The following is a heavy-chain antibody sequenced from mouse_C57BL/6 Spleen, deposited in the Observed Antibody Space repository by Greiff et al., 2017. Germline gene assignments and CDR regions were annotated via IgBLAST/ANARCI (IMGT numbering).Heavy chain of an antibody. CDR2: IRNKANGYTT. CDR3: ARSEGVYYYFDY. CDR1: GFTFTDYY. V-gene: IGHV7-3*01. Sequence: DVHLVESGGGLVQPGGSLSLSCAASGFTFTDYYMSWVRQPPGKALEWLGFIRNKANGYTTEYSASVKGRFTISRDNSQSILYLQMNALRAEDSATYYCARSEGVYYYFDYWGQGTTLTVSS. D-gene: IGHD1-1*01. J-gene: IGHJ2*01.